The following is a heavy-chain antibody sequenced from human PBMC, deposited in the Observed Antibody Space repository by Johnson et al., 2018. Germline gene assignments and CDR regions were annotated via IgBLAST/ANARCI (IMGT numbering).Heavy chain of an antibody. CDR1: GFTFSDYY. CDR2: ISSSSSVI. J-gene: IGHJ6*03. D-gene: IGHD6-13*01. V-gene: IGHV3-11*04. Sequence: VQLVESGGGLVKPGGSLRLSCAGSGFTFSDYYMSWIRQAPGKGLECVAYISSSSSVIYYGDSVKGRFTISRDNAKNSLYLQMNSLRGEDTAVYYCARASSSWEYYFYYYYIDVWGNGTTFTVSS. CDR3: ARASSSWEYYFYYYYIDV.